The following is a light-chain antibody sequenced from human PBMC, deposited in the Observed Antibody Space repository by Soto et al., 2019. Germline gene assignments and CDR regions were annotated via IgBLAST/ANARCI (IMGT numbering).Light chain of an antibody. CDR1: QDIINY. CDR3: QHVQSYPLT. J-gene: IGKJ4*01. CDR2: GTS. V-gene: IGKV1-9*01. Sequence: DIQLTQSPSFLSASVGDRVTITCRASQDIINYLAWYQQEPGKAPKLLISGTSRLQSGVQSRFSGSGSWTEFTLTISSPQPEDFATYYCQHVQSYPLTLGGGTRVDI.